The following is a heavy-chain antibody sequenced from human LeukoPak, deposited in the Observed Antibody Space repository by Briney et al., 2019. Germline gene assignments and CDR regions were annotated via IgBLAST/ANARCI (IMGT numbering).Heavy chain of an antibody. D-gene: IGHD5-24*01. Sequence: SETLSLTCSVSGGSISSGTYYWSWIRQPAGKGLEWIGRMYTSGSTNYNPSLKSRVTISVDTSKNQFSLKLSSVTAADTAVYYCARGRDGYNFLSRGGYYYFDYWGQGTLVAVSS. J-gene: IGHJ4*02. CDR2: MYTSGST. V-gene: IGHV4-61*02. CDR3: ARGRDGYNFLSRGGYYYFDY. CDR1: GGSISSGTYY.